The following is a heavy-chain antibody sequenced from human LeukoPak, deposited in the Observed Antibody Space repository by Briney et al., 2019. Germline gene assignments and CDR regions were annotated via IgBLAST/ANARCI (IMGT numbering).Heavy chain of an antibody. CDR3: ARDFLRYSSGGHNAFDI. Sequence: KTGGSLRLSCAASGFTFSSYSMNWVRQAPGKGLEWVSSISSSSSYIYYADSVKGRFTISRDNAKNSLYLQMDSLRAEDTAVYYCARDFLRYSSGGHNAFDIWGQGTMVTVSS. V-gene: IGHV3-21*01. J-gene: IGHJ3*02. CDR1: GFTFSSYS. D-gene: IGHD6-19*01. CDR2: ISSSSSYI.